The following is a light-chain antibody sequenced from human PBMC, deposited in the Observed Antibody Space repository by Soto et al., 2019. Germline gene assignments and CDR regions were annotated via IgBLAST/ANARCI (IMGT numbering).Light chain of an antibody. CDR2: GVS. Sequence: EIVMTQSPATLSVSPGERATLSCRASQGFSSNLAWYQQTPGQAPRLLIYGVSTRATGSPARFSGSGSGTEFTLTISSLQSEDFAVYYCHQYNNWPQTFGQGTKVEIK. CDR3: HQYNNWPQT. CDR1: QGFSSN. J-gene: IGKJ1*01. V-gene: IGKV3-15*01.